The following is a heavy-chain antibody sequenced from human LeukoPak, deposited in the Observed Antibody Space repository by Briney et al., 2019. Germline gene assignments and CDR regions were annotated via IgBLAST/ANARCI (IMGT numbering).Heavy chain of an antibody. CDR2: INPSGGST. CDR3: ARAPHVLYYDFWSANNWFDH. V-gene: IGHV1-46*01. J-gene: IGHJ5*02. Sequence: GASVTVSCKASGYTFTSYYMHWVRQAPGQGLEWTGLINPSGGSTSYAQKFQGRVTMTRDTSTSTVYMELSSLRSEDTAVYYCARAPHVLYYDFWSANNWFDHWGQGTLVTVSS. D-gene: IGHD3-3*01. CDR1: GYTFTSYY.